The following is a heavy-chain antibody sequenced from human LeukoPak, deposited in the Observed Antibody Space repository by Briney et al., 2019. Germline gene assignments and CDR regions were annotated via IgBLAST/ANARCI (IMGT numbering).Heavy chain of an antibody. Sequence: SETLSLTCTVSGGSISSGSYYWSWIRQPAGKGLEWIGRIYTSGSTNYNPSLKSRVTISVDTSKNQFSLKLSSVTAADTAVYYRARQPFQGGYKDWYFDLWGRGTLVTVSS. CDR3: ARQPFQGGYKDWYFDL. CDR1: GGSISSGSYY. D-gene: IGHD5-24*01. J-gene: IGHJ2*01. V-gene: IGHV4-61*02. CDR2: IYTSGST.